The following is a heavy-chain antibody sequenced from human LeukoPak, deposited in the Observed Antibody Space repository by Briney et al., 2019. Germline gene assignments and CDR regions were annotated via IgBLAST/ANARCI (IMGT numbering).Heavy chain of an antibody. D-gene: IGHD3-22*01. CDR2: IYYSGST. CDR1: GGSIRNYY. Sequence: PSETLSLTCTVSGGSIRNYYWSWIRQPPGKGLEWIGYIYYSGSTNYNPSLKSRVTISVDTSKNRFSLRLSSVTAADTAVYYCARVTGYMIEDYFDYWGQGTLVTVSS. J-gene: IGHJ4*02. CDR3: ARVTGYMIEDYFDY. V-gene: IGHV4-59*01.